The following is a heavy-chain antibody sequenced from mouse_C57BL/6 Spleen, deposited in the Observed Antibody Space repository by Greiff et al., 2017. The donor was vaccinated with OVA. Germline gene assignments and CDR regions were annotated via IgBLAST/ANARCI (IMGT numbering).Heavy chain of an antibody. Sequence: VQLQQPGAELVKPGASVKLSCKASGYTFTSYWMQWVKQRPGQGLEWIGEIDPSDSYTNYNQKFKGKATLTVDTSSSTAYMQLSSLTSEDSAVYYCARGGTKVFDYWGQGTTLTVSS. V-gene: IGHV1-50*01. CDR1: GYTFTSYW. CDR3: ARGGTKVFDY. CDR2: IDPSDSYT. D-gene: IGHD1-3*01. J-gene: IGHJ2*01.